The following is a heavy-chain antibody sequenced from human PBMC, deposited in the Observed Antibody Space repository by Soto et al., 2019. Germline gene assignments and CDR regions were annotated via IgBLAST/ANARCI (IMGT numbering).Heavy chain of an antibody. Sequence: SVKVSCKASGGTFSSYTISWVRQAPGQGLEWMGRIIPILGIANYAQKFQGRVTITADKSTSTAYMELSSLRSEDTAVYYCAREDLLLWFGEPQYYFDYWGQGTLVTVSS. D-gene: IGHD3-10*01. CDR2: IIPILGIA. V-gene: IGHV1-69*04. CDR3: AREDLLLWFGEPQYYFDY. CDR1: GGTFSSYT. J-gene: IGHJ4*02.